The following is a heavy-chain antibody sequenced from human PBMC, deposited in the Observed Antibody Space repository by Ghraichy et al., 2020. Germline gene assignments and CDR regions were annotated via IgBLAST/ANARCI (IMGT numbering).Heavy chain of an antibody. CDR2: ISGSGGST. CDR3: AKDRRHLLYFDY. Sequence: GESLNISCAASGFTFTNYAMSWVRQAPGKGLEWVSAISGSGGSTYYADSVKGRFTISRDSSENTLYLQMNSLRAEDTAVYYCAKDRRHLLYFDYWGQGTLVTVSS. V-gene: IGHV3-23*01. CDR1: GFTFTNYA. D-gene: IGHD2-15*01. J-gene: IGHJ4*02.